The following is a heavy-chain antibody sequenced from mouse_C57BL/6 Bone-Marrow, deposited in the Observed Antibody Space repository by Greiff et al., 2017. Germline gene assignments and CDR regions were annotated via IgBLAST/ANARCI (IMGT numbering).Heavy chain of an antibody. CDR1: GYTFTDYN. Sequence: VQLQQSGPELVKPGASVKMSCTASGYTFTDYNMHWVKQSPGKSLEWIGYINPNNGGTNYNQKFKGKATLTVNKSTSTAYMELRSLTSEDSADYYCARPRYFDVWGTGTTVTVPS. V-gene: IGHV1-22*01. CDR2: INPNNGGT. J-gene: IGHJ1*03. CDR3: ARPRYFDV.